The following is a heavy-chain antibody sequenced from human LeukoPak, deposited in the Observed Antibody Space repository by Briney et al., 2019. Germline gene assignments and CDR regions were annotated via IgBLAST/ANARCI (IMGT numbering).Heavy chain of an antibody. CDR3: ARDDYYESSGYYFSLY. CDR2: IYSGGST. V-gene: IGHV3-53*01. CDR1: GFTVSSNY. D-gene: IGHD3-22*01. J-gene: IGHJ4*02. Sequence: GGSLRLSCAASGFTVSSNYMSWVRQAPGKGLEWVSVIYSGGSTYYADSVKGRFTISRDNSKNTLYLQMSSLRAEDTAVYYCARDDYYESSGYYFSLYWGQGTLVTVSS.